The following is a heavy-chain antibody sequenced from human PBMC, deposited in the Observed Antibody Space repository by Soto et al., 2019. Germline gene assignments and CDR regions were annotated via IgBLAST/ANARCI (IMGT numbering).Heavy chain of an antibody. V-gene: IGHV4-39*01. CDR1: CASITSSSSC. CDR2: IYYSGST. D-gene: IGHD2-2*01. Sequence: SETLSLTPTVTCASITSSSSCSGWIRQPPGKGLEWIGSIYYSGSTYYNPSLKSRVTISVDTSKNQFSLKLSSVTAADTAVYYCARHFRGIVVVPAANDYGDYYG. CDR3: ARHFRGIVVVPAANDYGDYYG. J-gene: IGHJ6*01.